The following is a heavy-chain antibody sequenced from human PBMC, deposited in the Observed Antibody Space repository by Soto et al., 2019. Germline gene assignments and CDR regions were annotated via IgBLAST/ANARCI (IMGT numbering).Heavy chain of an antibody. D-gene: IGHD3-3*02. CDR3: ASISGWFDP. V-gene: IGHV3-33*01. J-gene: IGHJ5*02. CDR1: GFTFSSYG. CDR2: IWNDGSNK. Sequence: QVQLVESGGGVVQPGRSLRLSCAAYGFTFSSYGMHWVRQAPDKGLEWVEDIWNDGSNKYYADTVKGRFTISRDNSKNTLYLQMNSLRAEDTAVYYCASISGWFDPWGQGTLVTVSS.